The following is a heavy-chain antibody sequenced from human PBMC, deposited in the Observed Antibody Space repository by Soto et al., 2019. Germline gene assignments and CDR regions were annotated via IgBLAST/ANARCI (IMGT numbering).Heavy chain of an antibody. D-gene: IGHD3-9*01. CDR3: ARPLLSIRYFDWLPNYYYYGMDV. Sequence: ASVKVSCKASGYTFTSYYMHWVRQAPGQGLEWMGIINPSGGSTSYAQKFQGRVTMTRDTSTSTVYMELSSLRSEDTAVYYCARPLLSIRYFDWLPNYYYYGMDVWGQGTTVTVSS. CDR1: GYTFTSYY. V-gene: IGHV1-46*03. CDR2: INPSGGST. J-gene: IGHJ6*02.